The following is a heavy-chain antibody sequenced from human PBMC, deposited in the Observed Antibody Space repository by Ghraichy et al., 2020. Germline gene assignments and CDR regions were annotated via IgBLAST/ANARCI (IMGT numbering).Heavy chain of an antibody. D-gene: IGHD5-12*01. CDR2: MYNSGTI. Sequence: SETLSLTCTVSGGSIRGFYWSWIRQSPEKGLEWIAYMYNSGTIRFTPSLEGRGTMSVDTARNQFSLTLTSVTAADTGVYYCAKDRGGGYDGLAVWGQGTTVTVSS. CDR1: GGSIRGFY. CDR3: AKDRGGGYDGLAV. J-gene: IGHJ6*02. V-gene: IGHV4-59*13.